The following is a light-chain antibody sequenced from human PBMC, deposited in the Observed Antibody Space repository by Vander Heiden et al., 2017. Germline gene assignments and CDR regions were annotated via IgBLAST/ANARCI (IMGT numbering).Light chain of an antibody. J-gene: IGLJ2*01. CDR3: QVWDSSSDHVV. V-gene: IGLV3-21*02. Sequence: SYVLTQPPSVSVAPGQTARITCGGNNIGSKSVHWYQQKPGQAPVLVVYDASDRPSGIPERFSGSNSGNTATLTISRVEAGDEADYYCQVWDSSSDHVVFGGGTKL. CDR1: NIGSKS. CDR2: DAS.